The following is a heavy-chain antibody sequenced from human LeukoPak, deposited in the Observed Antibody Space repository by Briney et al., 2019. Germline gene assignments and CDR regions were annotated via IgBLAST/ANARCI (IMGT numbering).Heavy chain of an antibody. V-gene: IGHV3-30*02. CDR1: GFTFSSYG. J-gene: IGHJ1*01. CDR3: AKDPTRGSGWYPKTKYFQP. D-gene: IGHD6-19*01. CDR2: IRYDGSNK. Sequence: PGGSLRLSCAASGFTFSSYGMHWVPQAPGKGLEWVAFIRYDGSNKYYADSVKGRFTISRDNSKITLYLQMNSLRAEDTAVYYCAKDPTRGSGWYPKTKYFQPWGQGTLVTVSS.